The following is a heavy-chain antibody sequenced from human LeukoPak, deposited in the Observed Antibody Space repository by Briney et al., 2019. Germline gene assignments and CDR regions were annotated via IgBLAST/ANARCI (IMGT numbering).Heavy chain of an antibody. CDR1: GYTFTGYY. V-gene: IGHV1-69*13. J-gene: IGHJ4*02. CDR3: AREGSRYYDSSGYSGFFDY. Sequence: GASVKVSCKASGYTFTGYYMHWVRQAPGQGLEWMGGIIPIFGTANYAQKFQGRVTITADESTSTAYMELSSLRSEDTAVYYCAREGSRYYDSSGYSGFFDYWGQGTLVTVSS. CDR2: IIPIFGTA. D-gene: IGHD3-22*01.